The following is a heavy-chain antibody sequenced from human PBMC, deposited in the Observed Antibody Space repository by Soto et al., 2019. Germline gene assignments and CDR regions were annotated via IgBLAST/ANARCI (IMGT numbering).Heavy chain of an antibody. D-gene: IGHD1-26*01. Sequence: SETLSLTCAVYGGSFSGYYWSWIRQSPGKGLEWIGEINHSGSTNYNPSLKSRVTISVDTSKNQFSLKLSSVTAADTAVYYCARRSGSYWDYYYGMDVWGQGTTVTVSS. J-gene: IGHJ6*02. CDR2: INHSGST. V-gene: IGHV4-34*01. CDR3: ARRSGSYWDYYYGMDV. CDR1: GGSFSGYY.